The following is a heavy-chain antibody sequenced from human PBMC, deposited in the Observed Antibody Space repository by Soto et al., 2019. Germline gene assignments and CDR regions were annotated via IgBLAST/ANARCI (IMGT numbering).Heavy chain of an antibody. D-gene: IGHD3-10*01. CDR1: GGSISSGGYY. V-gene: IGHV4-31*03. CDR2: LYYSGST. CDR3: ARDLPGSGRAMDAFDI. Sequence: QVQLQESGPGLVKPSQTLSLTCTVSGGSISSGGYYWSWIRQHPGKGLEWIGYLYYSGSTYYNESLKSRVNISVDTSKIQFPLMLSSVTAADTAVYYCARDLPGSGRAMDAFDIRGQGTMVTVSS. J-gene: IGHJ3*02.